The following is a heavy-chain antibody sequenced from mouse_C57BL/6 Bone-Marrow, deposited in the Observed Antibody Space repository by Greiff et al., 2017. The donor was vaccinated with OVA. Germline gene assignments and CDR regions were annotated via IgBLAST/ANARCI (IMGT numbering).Heavy chain of an antibody. D-gene: IGHD2-4*01. J-gene: IGHJ2*01. Sequence: QVQLQQSGAELVRPGTSVKVSCKASGYAFTNYLIEWVKQRPGQGLEWIGVINPGSGGPNYNEKFKGKATLTADKSSSTAYMQLSSLTSEDSAVYFCARFHYDYDEDYWGQGTTLTVSS. CDR2: INPGSGGP. V-gene: IGHV1-54*01. CDR3: ARFHYDYDEDY. CDR1: GYAFTNYL.